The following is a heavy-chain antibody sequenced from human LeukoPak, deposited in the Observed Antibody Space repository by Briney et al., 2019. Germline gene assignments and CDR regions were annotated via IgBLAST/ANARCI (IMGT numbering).Heavy chain of an antibody. J-gene: IGHJ4*02. CDR1: GFTFSSYW. Sequence: PGGSLRLSCAASGFTFSSYWMHWVRQAPGKGLVWVSRINSDGSSTSYADSVKGRFTISRDNAKNSLYLQMNSLRAEDTALYYCAKSGGSYYLPGDFDYWGQGTLVTVSS. D-gene: IGHD1-26*01. CDR3: AKSGGSYYLPGDFDY. V-gene: IGHV3-74*01. CDR2: INSDGSST.